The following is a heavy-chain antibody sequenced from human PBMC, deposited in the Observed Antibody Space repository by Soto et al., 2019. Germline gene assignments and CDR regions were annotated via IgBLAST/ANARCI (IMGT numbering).Heavy chain of an antibody. CDR1: GFTFSSYW. CDR3: AGGSGWLIDY. J-gene: IGHJ4*02. Sequence: GGSLRLSCEASGFTFSSYWMNWVHQAPGKGLEWVAIIKKDGSEKYYVDSVKGRFTISRDNAKNSLYLQMNDLRAEDTAVYYCAGGSGWLIDYWGRGTLVTVSS. CDR2: IKKDGSEK. V-gene: IGHV3-7*03. D-gene: IGHD6-19*01.